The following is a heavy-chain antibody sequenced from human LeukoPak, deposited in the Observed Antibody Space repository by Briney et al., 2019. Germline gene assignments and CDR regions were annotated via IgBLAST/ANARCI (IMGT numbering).Heavy chain of an antibody. CDR1: GDSIGNAIYF. Sequence: SETLSLTCTVSGDSIGNAIYFWGWIRQPPGKGLEGIARIYYSGSTFYNPSLESRLTISVDTSRNQFSLKLSSVTAADTAVYYCARHLHNDHGNPNWFDPWGQGALVTVSS. CDR3: ARHLHNDHGNPNWFDP. J-gene: IGHJ5*02. D-gene: IGHD4-11*01. CDR2: IYYSGST. V-gene: IGHV4-39*01.